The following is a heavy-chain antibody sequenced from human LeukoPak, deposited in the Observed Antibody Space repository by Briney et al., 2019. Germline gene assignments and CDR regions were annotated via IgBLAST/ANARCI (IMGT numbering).Heavy chain of an antibody. CDR2: IFAAGST. CDR3: ARVANYYDSCGPDY. V-gene: IGHV3-66*01. Sequence: GGSLRLSCAASGFTFSSKYMTWVRQAPGEGLEWVSLIFAAGSTFYADSVKGRLTISRDNSKNMLYLQMDSLRAEDTAVYYCARVANYYDSCGPDYWGQGTLVTVSS. D-gene: IGHD3-22*01. CDR1: GFTFSSKY. J-gene: IGHJ4*02.